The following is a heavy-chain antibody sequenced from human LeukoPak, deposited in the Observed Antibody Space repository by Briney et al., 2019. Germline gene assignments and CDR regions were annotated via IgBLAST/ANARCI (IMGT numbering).Heavy chain of an antibody. J-gene: IGHJ4*02. Sequence: ASVKVSCKASGYTFTSYDINWVRQATGQGLEWMGWMNPNSGNTGYAQKFQGRVTMTRNTSISTAYMELSSLRSEDTAVYYCAKAMAMVQGVIGPYYFDYWGQGTLVTVSS. V-gene: IGHV1-8*01. D-gene: IGHD3-10*01. CDR2: MNPNSGNT. CDR1: GYTFTSYD. CDR3: AKAMAMVQGVIGPYYFDY.